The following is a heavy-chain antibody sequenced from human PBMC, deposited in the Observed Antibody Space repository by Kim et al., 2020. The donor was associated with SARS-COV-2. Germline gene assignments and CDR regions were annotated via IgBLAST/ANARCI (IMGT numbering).Heavy chain of an antibody. CDR2: ISGSGGST. CDR1: GFTFSSYA. CDR3: AKDQAHITMVRGGTERQDAFDI. Sequence: GGSLRLSCAASGFTFSSYAMSWVRQAPGKGLEWVSAISGSGGSTYYADSVKGRFTISRDNSKNTLYLQMNSLRAEDTAVYYCAKDQAHITMVRGGTERQDAFDIWGQGTMVTVSS. J-gene: IGHJ3*02. D-gene: IGHD3-10*01. V-gene: IGHV3-23*01.